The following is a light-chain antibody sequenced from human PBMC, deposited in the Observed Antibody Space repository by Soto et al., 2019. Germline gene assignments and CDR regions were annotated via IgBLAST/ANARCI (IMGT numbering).Light chain of an antibody. CDR3: QQYGSSVWT. V-gene: IGKV3-20*01. CDR2: DAS. Sequence: IVLTQSPGTLSLSPGERATLSCRASLSVTSNFLAWYQQKPGQAPRLLLYDASNRATGIPDRFSGSGSGTDFSLTISRLEPEDFAVYYCQQYGSSVWTFGQGTKVEI. CDR1: LSVTSNF. J-gene: IGKJ1*01.